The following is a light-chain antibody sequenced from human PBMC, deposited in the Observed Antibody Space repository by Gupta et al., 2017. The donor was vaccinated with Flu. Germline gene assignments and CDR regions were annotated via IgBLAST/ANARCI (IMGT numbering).Light chain of an antibody. CDR3: QQYNNWPLMYT. V-gene: IGKV3-15*01. CDR1: QSVSSN. CDR2: GAS. Sequence: ELVMTQSPATLSVSPGERATLSCRASQSVSSNLAWYQQKPGQAPRLLIYGASTRATGIPARFSGSGSGTEFSLTISSLQPEDFAVYYCQQYNNWPLMYTFGQGTKLEIK. J-gene: IGKJ2*01.